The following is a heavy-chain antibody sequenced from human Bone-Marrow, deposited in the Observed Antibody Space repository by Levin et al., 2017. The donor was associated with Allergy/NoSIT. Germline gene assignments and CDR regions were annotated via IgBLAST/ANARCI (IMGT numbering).Heavy chain of an antibody. Sequence: SETLSLTCTVSGGSISSYYWSWIRQPPGKGLEWIGCIYYSGSTNYNPSLKSRVTISVDTSKNHLSLKLSSVTAADTAVYYCARGGCSGGFCLGQRAFDPWGQGTLVIVSS. J-gene: IGHJ5*02. CDR2: IYYSGST. CDR1: GGSISSYY. V-gene: IGHV4-59*01. D-gene: IGHD2-15*01. CDR3: ARGGCSGGFCLGQRAFDP.